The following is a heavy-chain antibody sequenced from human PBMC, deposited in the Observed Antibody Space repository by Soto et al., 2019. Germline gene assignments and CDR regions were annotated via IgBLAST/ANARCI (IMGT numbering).Heavy chain of an antibody. CDR3: VRIRRGDGYTFGY. CDR2: INTDGSTT. Sequence: EVQLVESGGVSVQPGGSLRLSCTASGFTLSNYWMHWVRQAPGKGLVWVSRINTDGSTTTYADYVKGRFTISRDNAKNTLYLQMNSLRDEDKAVYYCVRIRRGDGYTFGYWRQGTLVTVSS. V-gene: IGHV3-74*01. D-gene: IGHD5-12*01. J-gene: IGHJ4*02. CDR1: GFTLSNYW.